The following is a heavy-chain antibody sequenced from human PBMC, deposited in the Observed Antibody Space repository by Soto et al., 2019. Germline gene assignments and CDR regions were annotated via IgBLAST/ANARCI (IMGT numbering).Heavy chain of an antibody. D-gene: IGHD5-12*01. CDR3: VKSRGGNNFDFFD. J-gene: IGHJ4*02. CDR1: GFSFSSYA. Sequence: GGSLRLSCAGSGFSFSSYAMHWVRQAPGKGLEYVSGVRGNGDPPFYADSVKGRFTISRDNSKNTLYLQMSSLSADDTAVYYCVKSRGGNNFDFFDWGQGALVTGSS. CDR2: VRGNGDPP. V-gene: IGHV3-64D*06.